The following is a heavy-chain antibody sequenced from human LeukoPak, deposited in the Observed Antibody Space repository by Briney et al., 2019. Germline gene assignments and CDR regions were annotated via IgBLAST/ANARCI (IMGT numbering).Heavy chain of an antibody. CDR2: IYYSGST. CDR1: GGSISSSSYY. D-gene: IGHD5-24*01. Sequence: SETLSLTCTVSGGSISSSSYYWGWIRQPPGKGLEWIGSIYYSGSTYYNPSLKSRVTISVDTSKNQFSLKLSSVTAADTAVYYCARRKMDYFDYWGQGNLVTVSS. V-gene: IGHV4-39*01. J-gene: IGHJ4*02. CDR3: ARRKMDYFDY.